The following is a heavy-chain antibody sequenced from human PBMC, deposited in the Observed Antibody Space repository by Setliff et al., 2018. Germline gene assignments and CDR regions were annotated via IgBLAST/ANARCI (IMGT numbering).Heavy chain of an antibody. D-gene: IGHD3-3*01. CDR1: GYTFTSYD. CDR3: ASPFPHGWSGYYGVGWFDP. V-gene: IGHV1-18*01. Sequence: ASVKVSCKASGYTFTSYDFSWVRQAPGQGLEWMGWISTYNGDTNYAQKLQGRVTMTTDTSTSTAYMELRSLRSDDTAVYYCASPFPHGWSGYYGVGWFDPWGQGTLVTVSS. J-gene: IGHJ5*02. CDR2: ISTYNGDT.